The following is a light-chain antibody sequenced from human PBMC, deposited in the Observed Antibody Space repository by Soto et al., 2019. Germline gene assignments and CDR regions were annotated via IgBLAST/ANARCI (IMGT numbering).Light chain of an antibody. CDR2: KAS. J-gene: IGKJ1*01. CDR1: QSVSSW. V-gene: IGKV1-5*03. CDR3: QQYDNDSWT. Sequence: DIQMTQSTSTLSASVGDRVIITCRASQSVSSWLAWYQQKPGKAPNLLIYKASLLKSGVPSRFSGSGSGTEFTLTISSLQPNDFATYYCQQYDNDSWTFGQGTKVEIK.